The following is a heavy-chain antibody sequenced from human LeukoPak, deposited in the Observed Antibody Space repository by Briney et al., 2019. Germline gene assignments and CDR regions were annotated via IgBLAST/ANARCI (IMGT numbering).Heavy chain of an antibody. CDR3: AHSGLDYYGSGSYYLFDY. Sequence: SGPTLVKPTQTLTLTCTFSGFSLSTSGVGVGWLRQPPGKALEWLALIYWNDDQRYTPSLKSRLTITTDTSKNQVVLTMTNVDPVDSATYYCAHSGLDYYGSGSYYLFDYWGQGTLVTVSS. D-gene: IGHD3-10*01. CDR2: IYWNDDQ. V-gene: IGHV2-5*01. CDR1: GFSLSTSGVG. J-gene: IGHJ4*02.